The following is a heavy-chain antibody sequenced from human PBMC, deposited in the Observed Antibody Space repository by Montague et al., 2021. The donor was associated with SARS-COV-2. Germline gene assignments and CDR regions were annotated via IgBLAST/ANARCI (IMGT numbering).Heavy chain of an antibody. V-gene: IGHV3-23*01. CDR1: GFTFNSCA. D-gene: IGHD2-2*01. J-gene: IGHJ4*02. CDR2: ISGSGGST. Sequence: SLRLSCAASGFTFNSCAMSWVRQAPGKGLEWVSPISGSGGSTYYADSVKGRFAISRDNSKNTLYLQMNSLRAEDTAVYYCAKGGQRGYFDYWGQGTLVTVSS. CDR3: AKGGQRGYFDY.